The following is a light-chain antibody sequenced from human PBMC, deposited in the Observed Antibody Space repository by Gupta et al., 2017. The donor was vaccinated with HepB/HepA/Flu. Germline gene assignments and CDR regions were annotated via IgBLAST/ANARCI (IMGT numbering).Light chain of an antibody. CDR2: RNN. J-gene: IGLJ2*01. Sequence: QSVLTQPPSASGTPGQRVTISCSGSRPNIGSNYVYWYQQLPGTAPKLLIYRNNQRPAGVPDRFSASKSGTSASLAISGLRAEEEADYYCAAWDDGMRGVFGGGTKVTVL. CDR1: RPNIGSNY. CDR3: AAWDDGMRGV. V-gene: IGLV1-47*01.